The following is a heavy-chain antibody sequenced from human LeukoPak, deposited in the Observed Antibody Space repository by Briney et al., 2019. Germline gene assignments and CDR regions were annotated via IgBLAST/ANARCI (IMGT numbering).Heavy chain of an antibody. CDR2: INPNSGGT. Sequence: ASVKVPCKASGCTFTGYYMHWVRQAPGQGLEWMGWINPNSGGTNYAQKFQGRVTMTRDTSISTAYMELSRLRSDDTAVYYCARDGVWFGDPGSSYFDYWGQGTLVTVSS. J-gene: IGHJ4*02. CDR1: GCTFTGYY. CDR3: ARDGVWFGDPGSSYFDY. V-gene: IGHV1-2*02. D-gene: IGHD3-10*01.